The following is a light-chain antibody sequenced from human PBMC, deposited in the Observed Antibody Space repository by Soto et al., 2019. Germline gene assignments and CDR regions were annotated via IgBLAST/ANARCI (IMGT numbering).Light chain of an antibody. CDR3: QQYNSYWT. CDR1: QSISSW. J-gene: IGKJ1*01. CDR2: KAS. Sequence: DIQMTQSPSTLSASVGDRVTITGRASQSISSWLAWYQQKPGKAPKLLIYKASSLESGVPPRFSGSGSGTEFTLTISSLQPDDFATYYCQQYNSYWTFGQGTKLESK. V-gene: IGKV1-5*03.